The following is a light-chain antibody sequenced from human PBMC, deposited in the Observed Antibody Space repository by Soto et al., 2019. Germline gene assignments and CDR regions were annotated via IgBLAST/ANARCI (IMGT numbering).Light chain of an antibody. CDR3: QQYGSSPPIT. J-gene: IGKJ5*01. V-gene: IGKV3-20*01. CDR2: GAS. Sequence: EIVLTPSPGTLSFSPGERATLSCRAIQSVSSSYLAWYQQKPGQAPRLLIYGASSRATGIPDRFSGSGSGTDFTLTISRLEPEDFAVYYCQQYGSSPPITFGQGTRLEI. CDR1: QSVSSSY.